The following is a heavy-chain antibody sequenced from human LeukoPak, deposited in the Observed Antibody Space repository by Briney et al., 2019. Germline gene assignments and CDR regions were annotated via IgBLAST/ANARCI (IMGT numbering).Heavy chain of an antibody. CDR2: IYYSGST. CDR3: ARRGIIAVAGKEFDY. V-gene: IGHV4-39*01. J-gene: IGHJ4*02. CDR1: GGSISSSSHY. Sequence: SETLSLTCTVSGGSISSSSHYWGWIRQPPGKGLEWIGSIYYSGSTYYNPSLESRVTISVDTSKNQFSLKLSSVTAADTAVYYCARRGIIAVAGKEFDYWGQGTLVTVSS. D-gene: IGHD6-19*01.